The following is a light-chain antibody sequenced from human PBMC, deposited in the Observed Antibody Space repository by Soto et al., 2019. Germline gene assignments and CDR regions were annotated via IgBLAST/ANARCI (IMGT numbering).Light chain of an antibody. V-gene: IGKV1-5*03. Sequence: DIQMTQSPSTLSASIGDRVTITCRASQSISNWLAWYQQKPGKAPKLLIYRASGLETGVPSRFSGSGSGTDLTLTISSLQPDDFATYYCQQYDTLSHTFGQGTKVDIK. CDR2: RAS. CDR1: QSISNW. CDR3: QQYDTLSHT. J-gene: IGKJ2*01.